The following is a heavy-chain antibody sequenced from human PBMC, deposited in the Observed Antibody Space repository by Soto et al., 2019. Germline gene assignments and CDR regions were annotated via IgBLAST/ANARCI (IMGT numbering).Heavy chain of an antibody. CDR1: GYTFTSYG. CDR2: ISPYNGDT. Sequence: QVQLVQSGTEVKKPGASVMVSCKTSGYTFTSYGISWVRQAPGQGLEWMGLISPYNGDTIYARKFQGGVIVTADTATSTVYMELRSLRSDDTAVYYCVRDASSGYRGWWDPWGQGTLVTVSS. CDR3: VRDASSGYRGWWDP. D-gene: IGHD5-18*01. V-gene: IGHV1-18*01. J-gene: IGHJ5*02.